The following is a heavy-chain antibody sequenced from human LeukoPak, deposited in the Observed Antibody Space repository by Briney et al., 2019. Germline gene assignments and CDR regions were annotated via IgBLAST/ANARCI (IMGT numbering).Heavy chain of an antibody. V-gene: IGHV1-2*06. J-gene: IGHJ2*01. Sequence: ASVKVSCKASGYTFSGYYMHWVRQAPGQGLEWMGRVNPKSGDTKYAQKFQDRVSMTRDASITTAYLELNSLKSDDTAIYYCARGSGSDWNFEFWGRGTLITVSS. CDR3: ARGSGSDWNFEF. CDR2: VNPKSGDT. CDR1: GYTFSGYY. D-gene: IGHD3-10*01.